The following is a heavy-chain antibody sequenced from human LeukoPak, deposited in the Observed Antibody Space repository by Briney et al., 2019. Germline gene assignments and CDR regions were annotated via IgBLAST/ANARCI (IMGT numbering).Heavy chain of an antibody. CDR3: ASLPVSGSYGAFDI. CDR2: INPNSGGT. D-gene: IGHD1-26*01. CDR1: GYTFTGYY. Sequence: ASVKVSCKASGYTFTGYYMHWVRQAPGQGHEWMGWINPNSGGTNYAQKFQGRVTMTRDTSISTAYMELSRLRSDDTAVYYCASLPVSGSYGAFDIWGQGTMVTVSS. V-gene: IGHV1-2*02. J-gene: IGHJ3*02.